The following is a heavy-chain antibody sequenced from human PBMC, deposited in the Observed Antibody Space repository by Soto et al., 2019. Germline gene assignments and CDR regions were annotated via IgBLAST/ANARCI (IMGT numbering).Heavy chain of an antibody. V-gene: IGHV4-4*07. J-gene: IGHJ4*02. CDR1: GGCISSYY. Sequence: QVQLQESGPGLVKPSETLSLTCTVSGGCISSYYWSWIRQPAGKGLEWIGRIYTSGSTNYNPSLNSRVTISVDTSKNQFSLKLSSATAADAAVYYCARVGDHKDFDYWGQETLVTVSS. D-gene: IGHD2-21*02. CDR2: IYTSGST. CDR3: ARVGDHKDFDY.